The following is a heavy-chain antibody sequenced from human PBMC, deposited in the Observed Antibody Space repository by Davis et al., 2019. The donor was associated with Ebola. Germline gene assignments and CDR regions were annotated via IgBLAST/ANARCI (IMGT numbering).Heavy chain of an antibody. D-gene: IGHD4-23*01. V-gene: IGHV3-23*01. CDR1: GFTFTSYA. CDR2: ITASCGEK. CDR3: AKDHRWQHRADTFDI. J-gene: IGHJ3*02. Sequence: GESLKISCAASGFTFTSYAMSWVRQAPGKGLEWVSSITASCGEKHYTDSVKGRFTISRDNSKNTVHLQVNNLRAEDTAVYFCAKDHRWQHRADTFDIWGQGTMVTVSS.